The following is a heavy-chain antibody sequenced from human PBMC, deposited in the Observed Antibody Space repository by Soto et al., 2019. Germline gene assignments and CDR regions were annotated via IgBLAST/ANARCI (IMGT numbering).Heavy chain of an antibody. CDR3: ARGGRWEYQLPNQP. D-gene: IGHD2-2*01. CDR2: INAGNGNT. Sequence: ASVKVTCTDSGYTYTSYARHWVRQAPGQRLEWMGWINAGNGNTKYSQKFQGRVTITRDTSASTAYMELSSLRSEDTAVYYCARGGRWEYQLPNQPWGQGTLVTVSS. J-gene: IGHJ5*02. V-gene: IGHV1-3*01. CDR1: GYTYTSYA.